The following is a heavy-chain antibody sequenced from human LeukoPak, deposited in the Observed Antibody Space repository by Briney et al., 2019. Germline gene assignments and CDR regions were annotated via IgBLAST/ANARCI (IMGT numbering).Heavy chain of an antibody. V-gene: IGHV5-51*01. CDR2: IYPGDSDT. D-gene: IGHD2-15*01. CDR3: ARLRSSDIVVVVAADY. CDR1: GYSFTSYW. J-gene: IGHJ4*02. Sequence: GESLKISCKGSGYSFTSYWIGRVRQMPGKGLEWMGIIYPGDSDTRYSPSFQGQVTISADKSISTAYLQWSSLKASDTAMYYCARLRSSDIVVVVAADYWGQGTLVTVSS.